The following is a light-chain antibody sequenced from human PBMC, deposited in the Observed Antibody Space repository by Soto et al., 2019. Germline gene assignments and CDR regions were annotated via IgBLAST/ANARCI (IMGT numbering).Light chain of an antibody. V-gene: IGKV3-20*01. CDR3: QQYVSSPWA. CDR1: QSVTNSF. Sequence: EIVLAQSPGTLSLSPGERATLSCRASQSVTNSFLAWYQQKPDQAPRLLIYAASRRATGIPDRCTGSGSGTDFTLTSSRLEPEDFAVYYCQQYVSSPWAFGQGTKVEI. J-gene: IGKJ1*01. CDR2: AAS.